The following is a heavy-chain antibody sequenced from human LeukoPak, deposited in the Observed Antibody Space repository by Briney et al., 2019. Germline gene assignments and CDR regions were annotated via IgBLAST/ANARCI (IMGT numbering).Heavy chain of an antibody. J-gene: IGHJ6*03. V-gene: IGHV4-4*07. CDR2: IYTTGST. CDR3: ASGGHFFDV. D-gene: IGHD3-16*01. CDR1: GGSISSYY. Sequence: SETLSATCTVSGGSISSYYWSWLRQPAGNGLECLGDIYTTGSTNYNHSLKSRVTVSRDTSTNQFSLNLTSVTAADTAFYYCASGGHFFDVWGIGTTVTVSS.